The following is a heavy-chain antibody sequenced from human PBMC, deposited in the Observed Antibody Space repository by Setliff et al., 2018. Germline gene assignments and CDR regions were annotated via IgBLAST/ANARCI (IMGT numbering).Heavy chain of an antibody. Sequence: SETLSLTCSVSGDSINSGTYYWSWFRQSAGKGLEWIGRIYTGGSTNYNPSLKSRVSISLDTSKNHFSLTLTSVTAADTAVYYCARGRGLEWLPESWFDPWGQGTLVTVSS. CDR1: GDSINSGTYY. V-gene: IGHV4-61*02. CDR2: IYTGGST. CDR3: ARGRGLEWLPESWFDP. J-gene: IGHJ5*02. D-gene: IGHD3-3*01.